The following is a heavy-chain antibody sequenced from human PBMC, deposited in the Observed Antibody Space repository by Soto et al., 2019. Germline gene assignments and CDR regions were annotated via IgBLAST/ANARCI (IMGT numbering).Heavy chain of an antibody. J-gene: IGHJ6*02. CDR3: ARPALNYYYYGMGV. Sequence: SETLSLTCTVSGGSIISGDYYFSCIGQPPGKGLELIGYIYYSGSTYYNPSLKSRVTISVDTSKNQFSLKLSSVTAADTAVYYCARPALNYYYYGMGVWGQGTTVTVSS. CDR1: GGSIISGDYY. V-gene: IGHV4-30-4*01. CDR2: IYYSGST.